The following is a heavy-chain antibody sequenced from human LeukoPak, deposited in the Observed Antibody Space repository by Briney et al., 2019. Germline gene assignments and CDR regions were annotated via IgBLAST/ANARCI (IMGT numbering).Heavy chain of an antibody. CDR1: GGSISSGGYY. D-gene: IGHD2-21*01. Sequence: SETLSLTCTVSGGSISSGGYYWSWIRQHPGNGLEWIGYIYYSGSTYYNPSLKSRVTISVDTSKNQFSLKLSSVTAADTAVYYCARVPSYSSSRYYYYGMDVWGQGTTVTVSS. J-gene: IGHJ6*02. CDR2: IYYSGST. V-gene: IGHV4-31*03. CDR3: ARVPSYSSSRYYYYGMDV.